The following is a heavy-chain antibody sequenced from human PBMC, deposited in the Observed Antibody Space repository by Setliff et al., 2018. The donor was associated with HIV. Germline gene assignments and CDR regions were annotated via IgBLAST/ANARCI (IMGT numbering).Heavy chain of an antibody. CDR1: AYSIRNGYY. CDR2: LYYDGNT. D-gene: IGHD6-19*01. J-gene: IGHJ4*02. CDR3: ARETIRSGHPSEAGFDF. Sequence: PSETLSLTCTVSAYSIRNGYYWGWIRQSPGKGLEWIGALYYDGNTYYNPSLKSRVTMSVDTSKNQFSLNLNSVTAADTAVYYCARETIRSGHPSEAGFDFWGQGALVTAPQ. V-gene: IGHV4-38-2*02.